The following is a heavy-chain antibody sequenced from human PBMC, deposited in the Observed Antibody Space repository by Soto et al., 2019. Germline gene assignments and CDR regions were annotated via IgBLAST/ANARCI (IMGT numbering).Heavy chain of an antibody. Sequence: EVQLVEAGGGLVQSGRSLRLSCAASGFRFDDYAMHWVRQAPGKGLEWLSGISWNHVTTGYADSVKGRFTISRDNAKNSLLLQMNSLRAEDTAVYYCAKAIDAHGTTVTQLDNWGQGTQVTVSS. CDR1: GFRFDDYA. J-gene: IGHJ4*02. CDR3: AKAIDAHGTTVTQLDN. CDR2: ISWNHVTT. D-gene: IGHD4-17*01. V-gene: IGHV3-9*01.